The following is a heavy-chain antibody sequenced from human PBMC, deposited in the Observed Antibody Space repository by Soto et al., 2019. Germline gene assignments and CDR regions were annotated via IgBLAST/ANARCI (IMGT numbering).Heavy chain of an antibody. D-gene: IGHD1-1*01. CDR1: GGTFSTPA. CDR3: ARDNDRLQLGGNYDYNFDV. Sequence: QVQLVQSGAEVTKPGSSVKVSCKASGGTFSTPAISWVRQAPGQGLEWVGGIMPVFPTPDYAQSFQGRVTITSDDSTSTADLDLTSLRADDTAVYYCARDNDRLQLGGNYDYNFDVWGHGTAITVSS. CDR2: IMPVFPTP. V-gene: IGHV1-69*05. J-gene: IGHJ6*02.